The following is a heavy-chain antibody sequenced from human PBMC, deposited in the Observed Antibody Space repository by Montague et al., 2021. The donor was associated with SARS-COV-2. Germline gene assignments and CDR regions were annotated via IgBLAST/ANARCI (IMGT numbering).Heavy chain of an antibody. V-gene: IGHV4-59*01. J-gene: IGHJ6*02. CDR3: ARGGYYDNTGYYSDYYYNMDV. CDR2: IFHSGRT. Sequence: SETLSLTCTVPGGSIDSFYWSWIRRPPGKGLEWIGCIFHSGRTYYNPSLKSRVSMSVDTSKNQVSLRLSSLTAADTAVYYCARGGYYDNTGYYSDYYYNMDVWGQGTTVTVSS. CDR1: GGSIDSFY. D-gene: IGHD3-22*01.